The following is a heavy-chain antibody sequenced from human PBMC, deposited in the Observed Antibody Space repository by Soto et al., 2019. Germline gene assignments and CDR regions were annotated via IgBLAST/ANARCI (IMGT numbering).Heavy chain of an antibody. CDR1: GFSFTSSW. CDR2: IDPGDSYT. D-gene: IGHD6-13*01. V-gene: IGHV5-10-1*01. CDR3: AWSATGTAPHYFDY. J-gene: IGHJ4*01. Sequence: RGESLKISCEGSGFSFTSSWINWVRQMPGKGLEWMGNIDPGDSYTNYSPSFEGHVTISCDKSINTAYLQWNSLKASDTAVYFCAWSATGTAPHYFDYWGQGTLVTVSS.